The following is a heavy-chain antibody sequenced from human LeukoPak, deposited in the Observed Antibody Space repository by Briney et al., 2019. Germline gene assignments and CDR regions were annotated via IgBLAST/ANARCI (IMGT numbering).Heavy chain of an antibody. CDR3: ARRYHYDTSAYYYGFNH. J-gene: IGHJ4*02. CDR2: INPNGGGT. V-gene: IGHV1-2*02. D-gene: IGHD3-22*01. CDR1: GYTFTGYY. Sequence: ASVKVSCKASGYTFTGYYLHWVRQAPGQGLEWMGLINPNGGGTNYAQQFQGRVTMTRGTSFNTGYMELSSLRSDDTAVYYCARRYHYDTSAYYYGFNHWGQGTLVTVSS.